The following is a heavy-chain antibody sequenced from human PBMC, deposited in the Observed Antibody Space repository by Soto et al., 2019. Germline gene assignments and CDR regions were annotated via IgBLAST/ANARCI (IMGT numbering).Heavy chain of an antibody. D-gene: IGHD5-18*01. J-gene: IGHJ6*02. CDR2: ISDDGSIQ. V-gene: IGHV3-30*18. CDR1: GCTFSNFG. CDR3: AKSRVTYYYYYGLDV. Sequence: PGGSLRLSCVASGCTFSNFGMHWVRQAPGQGLEWVALISDDGSIQYYADSVKGRFTISRDNSKNSLYVQMNSLRAEDTAVYYCAKSRVTYYYYYGLDVWGQGTTVTVSS.